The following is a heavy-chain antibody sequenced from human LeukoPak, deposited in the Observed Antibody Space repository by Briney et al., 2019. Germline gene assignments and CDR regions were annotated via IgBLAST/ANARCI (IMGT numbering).Heavy chain of an antibody. CDR2: ISTSSSYI. Sequence: PGGSLRLSCAASGFTFRSYSMNWVRQAPGKGLEWVSSISTSSSYIYYADSVKGRFTISRDNAKNSLYLQMNSLRAEDTAVYYCAKGEYHQDGIGENRFDNWGQGALVTVSS. CDR1: GFTFRSYS. CDR3: AKGEYHQDGIGENRFDN. D-gene: IGHD5-24*01. J-gene: IGHJ4*02. V-gene: IGHV3-21*01.